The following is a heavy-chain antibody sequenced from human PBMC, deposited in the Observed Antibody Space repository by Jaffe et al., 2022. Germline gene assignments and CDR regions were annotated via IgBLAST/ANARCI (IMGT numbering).Heavy chain of an antibody. Sequence: QVQLQESGPGLVKPSETLSLTCAVSGYSISTGPYWGWIRQPPGKGLEWIGSISQSGTTYYNPSLRSRVTISLDMSKNQFSLKVTSVTAADTAVYYCARDRGDSSSDYWGQGVLLTVSS. CDR1: GYSISTGPY. V-gene: IGHV4-38-2*02. CDR3: ARDRGDSSSDY. CDR2: ISQSGTT. D-gene: IGHD3-22*01. J-gene: IGHJ4*02.